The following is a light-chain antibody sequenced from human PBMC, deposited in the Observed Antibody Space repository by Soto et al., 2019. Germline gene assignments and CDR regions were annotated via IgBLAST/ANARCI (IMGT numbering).Light chain of an antibody. CDR1: QSISHY. J-gene: IGKJ5*01. Sequence: EIVLTQSPGTLSLSPGERATLSCRANQSISHYLAWYQQKPGQSPRLLIYGAASRAIGIPDRFNGSGSETTFTLTISSLEPEDFAIYYCQQRDYWQVTFGQGTRLEIK. CDR3: QQRDYWQVT. CDR2: GAA. V-gene: IGKV3D-11*02.